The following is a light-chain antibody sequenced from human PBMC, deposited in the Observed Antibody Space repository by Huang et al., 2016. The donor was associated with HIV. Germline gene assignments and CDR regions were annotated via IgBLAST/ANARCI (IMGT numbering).Light chain of an antibody. V-gene: IGKV3-15*01. J-gene: IGKJ1*01. CDR3: QQYNNWPPWT. CDR2: GAS. CDR1: QSVSGN. Sequence: EMVMTQSPATLSVSPGERITLSCRASQSVSGNLAWYQQRPGQAPRLLIYGASTRATGVPPRFSGGGSGTVFTPTISGLQSEDFATYYCQQYNNWPPWTFGQGTKVEIK.